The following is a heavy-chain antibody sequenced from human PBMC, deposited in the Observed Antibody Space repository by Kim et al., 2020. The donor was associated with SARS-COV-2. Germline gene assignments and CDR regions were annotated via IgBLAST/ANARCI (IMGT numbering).Heavy chain of an antibody. D-gene: IGHD1-1*01. CDR2: IRSRVYSYAT. J-gene: IGHJ3*01. V-gene: IGHV3-73*01. CDR1: GFTFSDSP. CDR3: TRIPGTTFTFWFAFYV. Sequence: GGSLRLSCTASGFTFSDSPIHWVRQASGKGLEWVCRIRSRVYSYATSYAASGKGRFTISRADSASTAYLQRNSLKTEATAYYYCTRIPGTTFTFWFAFYV.